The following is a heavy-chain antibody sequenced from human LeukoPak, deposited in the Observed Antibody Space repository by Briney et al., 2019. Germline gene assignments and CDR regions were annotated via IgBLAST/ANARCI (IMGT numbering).Heavy chain of an antibody. CDR1: GFTVSSNY. V-gene: IGHV3-53*01. D-gene: IGHD2-2*01. Sequence: GGSLRLSCAASGFTVSSNYMSWVRQAPGKGLEWFSVIYSGGSTYYADSVKGRFTISRDNSKNTLYLQMNSLRAEDTAVYYCARDGSTSGNWYFDLWGRGTLVTVSS. CDR2: IYSGGST. J-gene: IGHJ2*01. CDR3: ARDGSTSGNWYFDL.